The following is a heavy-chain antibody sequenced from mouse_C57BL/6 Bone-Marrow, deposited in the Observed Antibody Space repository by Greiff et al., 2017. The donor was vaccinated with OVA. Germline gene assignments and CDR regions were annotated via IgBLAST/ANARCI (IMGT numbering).Heavy chain of an antibody. Sequence: VQLQQSVAELVRPGASVKLSCTASGFNIKNSYMNWVKQRPEQGLAWIGRIDPANGNTKYATKFQGKATITADTSSNTAYLQLSGLTSEDTAIYYLSRRSYWGQGTTLTVSS. CDR2: IDPANGNT. CDR3: SRRSY. CDR1: GFNIKNSY. V-gene: IGHV14-3*01. J-gene: IGHJ2*01.